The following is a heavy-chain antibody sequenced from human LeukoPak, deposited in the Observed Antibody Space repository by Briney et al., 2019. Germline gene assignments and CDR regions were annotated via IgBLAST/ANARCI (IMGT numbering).Heavy chain of an antibody. Sequence: PGGSLRLSCAASGFTFSSYSMNWVRQAPGKGLEWVSYITSSSSPIYYADSVKGRFTISRDNAKNSLYLQMNSLRVEDTAVYYCARDRNDYDTRNYYHYFDYWGQGILVTVSS. V-gene: IGHV3-48*01. CDR2: ITSSSSPI. CDR3: ARDRNDYDTRNYYHYFDY. D-gene: IGHD3-22*01. J-gene: IGHJ4*02. CDR1: GFTFSSYS.